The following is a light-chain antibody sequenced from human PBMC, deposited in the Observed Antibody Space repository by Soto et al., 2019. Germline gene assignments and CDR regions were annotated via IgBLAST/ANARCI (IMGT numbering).Light chain of an antibody. CDR3: AAWDDSLNGLV. CDR2: SND. V-gene: IGLV1-44*01. CDR1: SANVGSNP. J-gene: IGLJ2*01. Sequence: QSVLTQPPSTYGTPGQRVTISCSGSSANVGSNPVNWYQQFLGTAPKLLIYSNDQRPSGVPDRFSGSKSGTSASLAITGLQSEDEGEYYCAAWDDSLNGLVFGGGTKVTVL.